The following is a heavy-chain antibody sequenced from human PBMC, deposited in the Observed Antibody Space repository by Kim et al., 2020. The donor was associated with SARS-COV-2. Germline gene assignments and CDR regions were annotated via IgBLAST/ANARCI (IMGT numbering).Heavy chain of an antibody. D-gene: IGHD3-10*01. J-gene: IGHJ3*02. CDR3: ARDRIGLYGSGLFDI. Sequence: PSLKSRVTISLDTSKNQFSLKLSSVTDADTAVYYCARDRIGLYGSGLFDIWGQGTMVTVSS. V-gene: IGHV4-30-2*05.